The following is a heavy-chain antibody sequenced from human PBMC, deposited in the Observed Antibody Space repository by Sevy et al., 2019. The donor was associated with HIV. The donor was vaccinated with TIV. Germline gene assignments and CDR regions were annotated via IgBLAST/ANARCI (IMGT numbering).Heavy chain of an antibody. Sequence: ASVKVSCKASGGTFSSYAISWVRQAPGQGLEWMGGIIPIFGTANYAQKFQGRVTITADESTSTAYMELSSLRSEDTAVYYCARDGQYYSIYYYYGMDVWGQGTTVTVSS. CDR2: IIPIFGTA. V-gene: IGHV1-69*13. CDR1: GGTFSSYA. J-gene: IGHJ6*02. D-gene: IGHD3-10*01. CDR3: ARDGQYYSIYYYYGMDV.